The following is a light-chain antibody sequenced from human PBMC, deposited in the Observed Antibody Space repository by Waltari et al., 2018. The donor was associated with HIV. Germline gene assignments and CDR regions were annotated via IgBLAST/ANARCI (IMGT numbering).Light chain of an antibody. Sequence: VVTLAPAALSVFPGRRATVSCTTSQNVGNNVAWYQKKSGQSPRLLIYGASTRATGVPGRFGGSGSGTEFNLTIDSLQAVDSAVYYCQHYDNLSRTFGPGTTVEIK. CDR1: QNVGNN. CDR2: GAS. CDR3: QHYDNLSRT. V-gene: IGKV3-15*01. J-gene: IGKJ1*01.